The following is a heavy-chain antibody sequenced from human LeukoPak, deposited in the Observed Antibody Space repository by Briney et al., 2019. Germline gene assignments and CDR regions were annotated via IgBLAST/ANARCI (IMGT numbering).Heavy chain of an antibody. Sequence: GGSLRLSCAASGFTFRNYAMNWVRQAPGKGLEWVSGISWNSGSIGYADSVKGRFTISRDNSKNTLYLQMNSLRAEDTAVYYCAKARDSSSWYGGGYFDYWGQGTLVTVSS. CDR1: GFTFRNYA. D-gene: IGHD6-13*01. V-gene: IGHV3-23*01. CDR3: AKARDSSSWYGGGYFDY. J-gene: IGHJ4*02. CDR2: ISWNSGSI.